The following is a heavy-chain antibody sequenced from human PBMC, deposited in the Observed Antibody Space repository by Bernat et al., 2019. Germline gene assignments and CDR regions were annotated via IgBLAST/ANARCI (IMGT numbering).Heavy chain of an antibody. D-gene: IGHD3-22*01. J-gene: IGHJ4*02. V-gene: IGHV3-33*01. CDR3: ARAPLNYYDSSGYYPDY. CDR2: IWYDGSNK. CDR1: GFTFSSYG. Sequence: QVQLVESGGGVVQPGRSLRLSCAASGFTFSSYGMHWVRQAPGKGLEWVAVIWYDGSNKYYADSVKGRFTISRDNSKNTLYLQMNSLRAKDTAVYYCARAPLNYYDSSGYYPDYWGQGTLVTVSS.